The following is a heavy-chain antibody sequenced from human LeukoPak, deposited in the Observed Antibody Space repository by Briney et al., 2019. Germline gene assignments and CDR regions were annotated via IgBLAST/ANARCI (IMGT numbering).Heavy chain of an antibody. CDR3: ARSTEWFADY. CDR1: GFNFNVYS. Sequence: GGSLRLSCAASGFNFNVYSMNWVRQAPGKGLEWISYMTSDSNTIYYADSVRGRFTISRDNAKKSVYLELSKLRADDTAMYYCARSTEWFADYWGQGTLVTVSS. J-gene: IGHJ4*02. V-gene: IGHV3-48*01. CDR2: MTSDSNTI. D-gene: IGHD3-3*01.